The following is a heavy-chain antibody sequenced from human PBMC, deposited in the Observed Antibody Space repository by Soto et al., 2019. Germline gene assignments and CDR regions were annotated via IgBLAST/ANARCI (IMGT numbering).Heavy chain of an antibody. CDR1: GYSFTDYH. Sequence: ASVKVSCKASGYSFTDYHIHWVRQAPGQGLEWLGRINPKSGGTSAAQKFQGWVTMTRDRSISTVYMELTRLRSDDTAVYFCARGHSTDCSNGVCSFFYNHEMDVWGQGTTVTVSS. V-gene: IGHV1-2*04. D-gene: IGHD2-8*01. J-gene: IGHJ6*02. CDR3: ARGHSTDCSNGVCSFFYNHEMDV. CDR2: INPKSGGT.